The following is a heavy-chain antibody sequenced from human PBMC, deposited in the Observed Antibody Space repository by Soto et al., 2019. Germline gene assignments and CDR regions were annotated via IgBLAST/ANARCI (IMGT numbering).Heavy chain of an antibody. CDR3: ARDRSPYGMDV. CDR1: GFTVSSNY. CDR2: IYSGGST. Sequence: GGSLRLSCAASGFTVSSNYMSWVRQAPGKGLEWVSFIYSGGSTYYADSVKGRFTISRDKSKNTLYLQMNSLRADDTAMYYCARDRSPYGMDVWGQGTTVTVSS. J-gene: IGHJ6*02. V-gene: IGHV3-66*01.